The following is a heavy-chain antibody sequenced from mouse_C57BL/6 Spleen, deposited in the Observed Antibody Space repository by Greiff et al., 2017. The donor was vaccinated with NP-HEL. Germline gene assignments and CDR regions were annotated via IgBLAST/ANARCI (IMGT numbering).Heavy chain of an antibody. Sequence: QVQLQQPGAELVRPGSSVKLSCKASGYTFTSYWMHWVKQRPIQGLEWIGNIDPSDSETHYNQKFKDKATLTVDKSSSTAYMQLSSLTSEDSAVYYCARRAIYHGNSDWYFDVWGTGTTVTVSS. D-gene: IGHD2-1*01. V-gene: IGHV1-52*01. J-gene: IGHJ1*03. CDR1: GYTFTSYW. CDR2: IDPSDSET. CDR3: ARRAIYHGNSDWYFDV.